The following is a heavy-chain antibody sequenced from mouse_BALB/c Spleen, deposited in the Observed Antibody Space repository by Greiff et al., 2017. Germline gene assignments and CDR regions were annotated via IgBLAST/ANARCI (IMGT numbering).Heavy chain of an antibody. CDR2: ISDGGSYT. V-gene: IGHV5-4*02. D-gene: IGHD1-2*01. CDR1: GFTFSDYY. Sequence: VQLKESGGGLVKPGGSLKLSCAASGFTFSDYYMYWVRQTPEKRLEWVATISDGGSYTYYPDSVKGRFTISRDNAKNNLYLQMSSLKSEDTAMYYCARDGDGYPLDYWGQGTTLTVSS. J-gene: IGHJ2*01. CDR3: ARDGDGYPLDY.